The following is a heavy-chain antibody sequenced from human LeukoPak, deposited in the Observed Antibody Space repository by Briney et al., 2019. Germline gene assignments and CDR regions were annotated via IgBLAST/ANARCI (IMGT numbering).Heavy chain of an antibody. CDR1: GGSFSGHY. D-gene: IGHD3-10*01. CDR2: INHSGST. Sequence: PSETLSLTCAVYGGSFSGHYWSWIRQPPGKGLEWIGEINHSGSTNYNPSLKSRVTISVDTSKNQFSLKLSSVTAADTAVYYCARPYYYGSGSWGQGTLVTVSS. J-gene: IGHJ5*02. CDR3: ARPYYYGSGS. V-gene: IGHV4-34*01.